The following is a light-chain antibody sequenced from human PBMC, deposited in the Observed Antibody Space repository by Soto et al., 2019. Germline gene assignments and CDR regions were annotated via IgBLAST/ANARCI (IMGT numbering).Light chain of an antibody. Sequence: EVVLTQSPATLSLSPGERATLSCRASESVNNYLAWYQQKPGQAPRLLIYGASSRATGIPDRFSGSGSGTDFTLTISRLEPEDCAVYYCQQYGSSRWTFGQGTKVEIK. CDR2: GAS. V-gene: IGKV3-20*01. J-gene: IGKJ1*01. CDR3: QQYGSSRWT. CDR1: ESVNNY.